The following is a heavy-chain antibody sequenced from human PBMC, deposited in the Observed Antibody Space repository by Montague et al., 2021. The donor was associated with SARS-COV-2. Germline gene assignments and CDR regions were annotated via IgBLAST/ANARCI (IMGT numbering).Heavy chain of an antibody. V-gene: IGHV4-39*01. J-gene: IGHJ6*03. D-gene: IGHD3-10*01. Sequence: SETLSLTCAVYGGSVSSSPYYWGWIRQPPGRGLEWVGSISYSGRTYFSPSLKSRLTISVDSSENQFSSRLSSVTAADTAVYYCASSYYYGSGTYVYNYYMDVWGKGTTVTVSS. CDR1: GGSVSSSPYY. CDR3: ASSYYYGSGTYVYNYYMDV. CDR2: ISYSGRT.